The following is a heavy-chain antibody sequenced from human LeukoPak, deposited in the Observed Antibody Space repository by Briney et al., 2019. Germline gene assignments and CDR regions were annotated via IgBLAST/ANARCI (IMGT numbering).Heavy chain of an antibody. CDR3: AKQFLGYKEPDI. J-gene: IGHJ3*02. V-gene: IGHV3-23*01. D-gene: IGHD1-1*01. CDR2: ISGSDGST. CDR1: GFTFSSYA. Sequence: PGGSLRLSCAASGFTFSSYAMSWVRQAPGKGLEWVSAISGSDGSTYYADSAKGRFTISRDNSKNTLYLQMNSLRAEDTAVYYCAKQFLGYKEPDIWGQGTMVTVSS.